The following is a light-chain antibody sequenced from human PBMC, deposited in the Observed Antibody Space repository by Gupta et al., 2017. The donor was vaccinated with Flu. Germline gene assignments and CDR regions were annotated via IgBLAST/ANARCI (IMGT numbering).Light chain of an antibody. CDR2: KAS. CDR3: QQYNSYPYT. CDR1: QSVGDW. V-gene: IGKV1-5*03. J-gene: IGKJ2*01. Sequence: ITCRASQSVGDWLAWYHQKPGKAPKLLIHKASTPDSGVPSRFSGSGSGTDFTLTISSLQPEDFGSYFCQQYNSYPYTFGLGTRLEI.